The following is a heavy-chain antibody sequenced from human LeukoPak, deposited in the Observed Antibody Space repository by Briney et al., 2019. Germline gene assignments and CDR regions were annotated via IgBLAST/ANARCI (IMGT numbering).Heavy chain of an antibody. CDR1: GYTFTGYY. CDR2: INPNSGGT. CDR3: ARDVGSRGGWYNY. Sequence: ASVKVSCKASGYTFTGYYMHWVRQAPGQGLEWMGWINPNSGGTNYAQKFQGRVTMTRDTSISTAYMELSRLRSDDTAVYYCARDVGSRGGWYNYWGQGTLVTVSS. V-gene: IGHV1-2*02. D-gene: IGHD6-19*01. J-gene: IGHJ4*02.